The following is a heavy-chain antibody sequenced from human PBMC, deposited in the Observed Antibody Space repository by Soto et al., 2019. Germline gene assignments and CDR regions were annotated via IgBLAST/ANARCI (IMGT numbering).Heavy chain of an antibody. Sequence: GGSLRLSCAASGFTFSSYAMHWVRQAPGKGLEWVAVISYDGSNKYYADSVKGRFTISRDNSKNTLYLQMNSLRAEDTAVYYCAREFGNKEGYYYGMDVWGQGTTVT. CDR2: ISYDGSNK. D-gene: IGHD3-16*01. CDR1: GFTFSSYA. V-gene: IGHV3-30-3*01. CDR3: AREFGNKEGYYYGMDV. J-gene: IGHJ6*02.